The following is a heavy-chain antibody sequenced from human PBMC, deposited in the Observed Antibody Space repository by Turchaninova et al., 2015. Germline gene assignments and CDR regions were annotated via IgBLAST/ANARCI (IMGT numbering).Heavy chain of an antibody. Sequence: EMQLVESGGGFVQPGGSLRLSCVASGFTFSAYEVNWVRQAPGRGREGVSYISSSATIIFYPDSWNGRFTISRDNAKNSRYLQMNSLRVEDTAVYYCARYVTTVTRHSFDIWGQGTMVTVSS. CDR1: GFTFSAYE. CDR3: ARYVTTVTRHSFDI. CDR2: ISSSATII. D-gene: IGHD4-17*01. V-gene: IGHV3-48*03. J-gene: IGHJ3*02.